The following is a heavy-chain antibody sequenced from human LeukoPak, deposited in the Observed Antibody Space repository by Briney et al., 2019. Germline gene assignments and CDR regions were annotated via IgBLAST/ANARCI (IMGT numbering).Heavy chain of an antibody. CDR2: INISGANT. V-gene: IGHV4-4*08. CDR3: ARSLRDVYNNHVPYAINV. D-gene: IGHD5-24*01. J-gene: IGHJ3*01. Sequence: SETLSLTCSVSGGSISTYYWSWMRQSPPKGLGWIGHINISGANTNYTTSLKSRVTISVVASKNGFSLKLGSATAADTAVYYCARSLRDVYNNHVPYAINVWGQGKKVTVSP. CDR1: GGSISTYY.